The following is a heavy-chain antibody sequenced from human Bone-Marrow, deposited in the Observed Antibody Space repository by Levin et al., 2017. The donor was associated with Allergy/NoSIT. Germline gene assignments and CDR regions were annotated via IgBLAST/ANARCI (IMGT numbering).Heavy chain of an antibody. CDR1: SGSVRSGSYY. CDR2: IYYGGNT. J-gene: IGHJ6*02. D-gene: IGHD5-12*01. V-gene: IGHV4-61*01. CDR3: ARGYKGGRSYGLGY. Sequence: SQTLSLTCTVSSGSVRSGSYYWTWIRQAPGKGLEWIGYIYYGGNTNYNPSLKSRVSISLDTSKHQFSLKLNSVTAADTAVYYCARGYKGGRSYGLGYWGQGTTVTVS.